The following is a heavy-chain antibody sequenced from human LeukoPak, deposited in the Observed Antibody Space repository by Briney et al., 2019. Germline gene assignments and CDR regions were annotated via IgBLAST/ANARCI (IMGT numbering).Heavy chain of an antibody. CDR1: GDSISSGGSH. D-gene: IGHD4-17*01. CDR2: ISGSGGST. V-gene: IGHV3-23*01. Sequence: PSETLSLTCTVSGDSISSGGSHWSWVRQAPGKGLEWVSAISGSGGSTYYADSVKGRFTISRDNSKNTLYLQMNSLRAEDTAVYYCAKAMGGSYGDYGFGHAPDYWGQGTLATVSS. J-gene: IGHJ4*02. CDR3: AKAMGGSYGDYGFGHAPDY.